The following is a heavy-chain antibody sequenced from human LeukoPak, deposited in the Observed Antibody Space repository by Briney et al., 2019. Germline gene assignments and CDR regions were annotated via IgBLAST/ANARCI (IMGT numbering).Heavy chain of an antibody. D-gene: IGHD1-7*01. CDR1: GFTFSSYG. Sequence: GGSLRLSCAASGFTFSSYGMHWVRQAPGKGLEWVAVIWYDGSNKYYADSVKGRFTISRDNSKNTLYLQMNSLRAEDTAVYYCAKKKRELRGFDYWGQGTLVTVSS. CDR3: AKKKRELRGFDY. J-gene: IGHJ4*02. CDR2: IWYDGSNK. V-gene: IGHV3-33*06.